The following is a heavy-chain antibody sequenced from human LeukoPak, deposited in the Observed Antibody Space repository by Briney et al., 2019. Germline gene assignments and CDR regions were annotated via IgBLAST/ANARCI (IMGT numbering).Heavy chain of an antibody. D-gene: IGHD6-19*01. CDR2: ISAYNGNT. CDR3: ARDKGIAVAGTDWFDP. V-gene: IGHV1-18*01. J-gene: IGHJ5*02. Sequence: ASVKVSCKASGYTFTSYGISWVRQAPGQGLEWMGWISAYNGNTNYAQKLQGRVTMTTDTSTSTAYMELRSLRSDDTAVYYCARDKGIAVAGTDWFDPWGQGTLVTVSS. CDR1: GYTFTSYG.